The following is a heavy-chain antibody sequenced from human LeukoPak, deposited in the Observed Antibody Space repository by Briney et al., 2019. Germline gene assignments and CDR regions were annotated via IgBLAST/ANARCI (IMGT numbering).Heavy chain of an antibody. D-gene: IGHD4-17*01. J-gene: IGHJ1*01. V-gene: IGHV3-30*02. CDR3: AKDHYDYGDFFQH. Sequence: GGSLRLSCAASGFTFSSYGMHWVRQAPGKGLEWVAFIRYDGSSKYYADSVKGRFTISRDNSKNTLYLQMNSLRAEDTAVYYCAKDHYDYGDFFQHWGQGTLVTVSS. CDR1: GFTFSSYG. CDR2: IRYDGSSK.